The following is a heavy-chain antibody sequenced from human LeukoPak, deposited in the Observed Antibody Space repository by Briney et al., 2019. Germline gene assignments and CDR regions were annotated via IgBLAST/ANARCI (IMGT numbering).Heavy chain of an antibody. CDR3: SIVGYGSGWDY. Sequence: GGSLRLSCAASGFTFSNYRMHWVRQVPWKGLEWVSRINSDETSTNYADSVKGRFTISRDNGKNTLYLQMNNLRAEDTAVYYCSIVGYGSGWDYWGQGALVTVSS. D-gene: IGHD6-19*01. CDR1: GFTFSNYR. J-gene: IGHJ4*02. V-gene: IGHV3-74*01. CDR2: INSDETST.